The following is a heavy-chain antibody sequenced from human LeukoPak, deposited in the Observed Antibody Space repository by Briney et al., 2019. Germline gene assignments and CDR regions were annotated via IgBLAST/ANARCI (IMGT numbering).Heavy chain of an antibody. CDR2: IYSGGST. Sequence: PGGSLRLSCAASEFSVGSNYMTWVRQAPGKGLEWVSLIYSGGSTYYADSVKGRFTISRDNSKNTLYLQMNSLRAEDTAVYYCAALIIGRPFDYWGQGTLVIVSS. CDR1: EFSVGSNY. CDR3: AALIIGRPFDY. D-gene: IGHD1-26*01. V-gene: IGHV3-66*01. J-gene: IGHJ4*02.